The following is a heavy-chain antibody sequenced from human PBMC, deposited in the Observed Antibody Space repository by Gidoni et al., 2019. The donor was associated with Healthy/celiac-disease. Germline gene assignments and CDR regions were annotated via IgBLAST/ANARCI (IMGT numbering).Heavy chain of an antibody. J-gene: IGHJ6*02. Sequence: PTQTRTLTCTFSGFSLSTSGVGVGWIRQPPGKALEWLALIYWNDDKRYSPSLKSRLTITKDTSKNQVVLTMTNMDPVDTATYYCAHSYYDFWSGYWGGGMDVWGQGTTVTVSS. V-gene: IGHV2-5*01. D-gene: IGHD3-3*01. CDR1: GFSLSTSGVG. CDR2: IYWNDDK. CDR3: AHSYYDFWSGYWGGGMDV.